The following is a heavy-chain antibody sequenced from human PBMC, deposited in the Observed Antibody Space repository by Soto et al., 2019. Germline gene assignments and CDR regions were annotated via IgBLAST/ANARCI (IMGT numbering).Heavy chain of an antibody. CDR2: IKSKTDGGTT. D-gene: IGHD6-13*01. V-gene: IGHV3-15*01. CDR3: TTGAGYSSSWSDY. J-gene: IGHJ4*02. Sequence: GGSLRLSCAASGFTFSNAWMSWVRQAPGKGLEWVGRIKSKTDGGTTDYAAPVKGRFTISRDDSKNTLYLQMNSLKTEDTAVYYCTTGAGYSSSWSDYWGQGTLVTVS. CDR1: GFTFSNAW.